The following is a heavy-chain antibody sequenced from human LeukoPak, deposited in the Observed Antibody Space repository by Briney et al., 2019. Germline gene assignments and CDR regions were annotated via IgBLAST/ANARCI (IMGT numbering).Heavy chain of an antibody. CDR3: ARDGWSVQHPHGY. J-gene: IGHJ4*02. V-gene: IGHV3-11*06. CDR2: ISSSSSYT. CDR1: GFTFSDYY. Sequence: PGGSLRLSCAASGFTFSDYYMSWIRQAPGKGLEWVSYISSSSSYTNYADSVKGRFTISRDNAKNSLYLQMNSLRAEDTAVYYCARDGWSVQHPHGYRGQGTLVTVSS. D-gene: IGHD2-15*01.